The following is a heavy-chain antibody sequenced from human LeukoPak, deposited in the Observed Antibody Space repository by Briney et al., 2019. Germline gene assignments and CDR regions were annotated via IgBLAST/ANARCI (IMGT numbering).Heavy chain of an antibody. J-gene: IGHJ3*02. CDR1: GGSISSYH. CDR3: AGGIFGVVINAFHI. Sequence: SETLSLTCTVSGGSISSYHWSWIRQPPGKGLEWIGDTYNSGSTNHNPSLQSRVTISVDTSKNQFSLKLSSVTAADTAVYYCAGGIFGVVINAFHIWGQGTMVTVSS. D-gene: IGHD3-3*01. V-gene: IGHV4-59*01. CDR2: TYNSGST.